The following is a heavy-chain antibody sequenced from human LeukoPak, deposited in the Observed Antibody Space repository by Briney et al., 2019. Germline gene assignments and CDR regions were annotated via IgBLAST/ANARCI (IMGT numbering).Heavy chain of an antibody. CDR2: MNQDGSER. CDR3: VKDRGYSTFDY. D-gene: IGHD4-23*01. Sequence: GGSLRLSCEASGFLFSNSWMSWVRQAPGKGLEWVANMNQDGSERNYVDSVKGRFTISRDNAKGSLYLQMNGLRAEDTAVYFCVKDRGYSTFDYWGQGTLVTVSS. V-gene: IGHV3-7*03. J-gene: IGHJ4*02. CDR1: GFLFSNSW.